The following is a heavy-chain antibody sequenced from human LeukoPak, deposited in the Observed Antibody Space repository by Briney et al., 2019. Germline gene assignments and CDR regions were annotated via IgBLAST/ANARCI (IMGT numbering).Heavy chain of an antibody. J-gene: IGHJ4*02. CDR3: ARGGLAAAGADY. CDR1: GGTFSSYA. D-gene: IGHD6-13*01. CDR2: MNPNSGNT. V-gene: IGHV1-8*03. Sequence: ASVKVSCEASGGTFSSYAISWVRQAPGQGLEWMGWMNPNSGNTGYAQKFQGRVTITRNTSISTAYMELSSQRSEDTAVYYCARGGLAAAGADYWGQGTLVTVSS.